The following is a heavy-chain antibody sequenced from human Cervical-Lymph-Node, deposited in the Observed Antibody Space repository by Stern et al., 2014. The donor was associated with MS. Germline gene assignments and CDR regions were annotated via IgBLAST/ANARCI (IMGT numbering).Heavy chain of an antibody. CDR2: IIPIFGTA. CDR1: GGTFSSYA. V-gene: IGHV1-69*01. CDR3: AQRIDSSGYYYTFDY. Sequence: VKLVESGAEVKKPGSSVKVSCKASGGTFSSYAISWVRQAPGQGLEWQGGIIPIFGTANYAQKFQGRVTITADESTSTAYMELSSLRSEDTAVYYCAQRIDSSGYYYTFDYWGQGTLVTVSS. J-gene: IGHJ4*02. D-gene: IGHD3-22*01.